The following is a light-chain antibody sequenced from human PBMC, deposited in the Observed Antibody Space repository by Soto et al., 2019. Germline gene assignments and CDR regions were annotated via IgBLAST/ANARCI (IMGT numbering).Light chain of an antibody. CDR1: QPISEY. Sequence: DIQMTQSPSSLSASVGDRVTITCRTSQPISEYLNWYQQKPGKAPSLLIYTSSNLQTGVPSRFSGSGSGTHFTLTINSLQPEDFATYYCQQSYNTLRTFGQRTMVDIK. J-gene: IGKJ1*01. V-gene: IGKV1-39*01. CDR2: TSS. CDR3: QQSYNTLRT.